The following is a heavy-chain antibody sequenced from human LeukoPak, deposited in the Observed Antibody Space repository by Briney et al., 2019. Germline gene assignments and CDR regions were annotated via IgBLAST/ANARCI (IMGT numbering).Heavy chain of an antibody. CDR1: GASISSYY. J-gene: IGHJ4*02. V-gene: IGHV4-59*01. D-gene: IGHD5-24*01. CDR2: ISYSGST. Sequence: SETLSLTCTVSGASISSYYWSWIRQPPGKGLEWIGYISYSGSTNYNPSLKSRVTISVDTPKNQFSLKLSSVTAADTAVYYCARSGGRDGYNFDYWGQGTLVTVSS. CDR3: ARSGGRDGYNFDY.